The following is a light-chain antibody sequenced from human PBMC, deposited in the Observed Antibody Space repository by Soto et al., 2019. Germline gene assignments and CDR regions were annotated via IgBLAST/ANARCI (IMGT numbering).Light chain of an antibody. CDR1: QDIRGA. V-gene: IGKV1-13*02. CDR2: DVS. J-gene: IGKJ5*01. Sequence: AIQVTQSPSSLSASVGDRVTITCRASQDIRGALAWYQQKPGKAPNLLIYDVSTLESGVPSRLSGSGSGTEFTLTISSLQPEDFGTYYCQQFNSYPITFGHGTRLEIK. CDR3: QQFNSYPIT.